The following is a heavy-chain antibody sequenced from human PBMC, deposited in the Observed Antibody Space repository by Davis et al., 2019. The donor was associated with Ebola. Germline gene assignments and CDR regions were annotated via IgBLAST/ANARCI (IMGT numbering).Heavy chain of an antibody. D-gene: IGHD5-12*01. CDR1: GFLFSNYY. Sequence: GESLKISCAASGFLFSNYYMRWVRQPPGKGLEWVANINQDGSDINYVDSVKGRFTISRDNAKNSLYLQMNSLRAEDTGIYYCTRVTGYDKPIEYWGQGTLVTVSS. V-gene: IGHV3-7*01. CDR2: INQDGSDI. CDR3: TRVTGYDKPIEY. J-gene: IGHJ4*02.